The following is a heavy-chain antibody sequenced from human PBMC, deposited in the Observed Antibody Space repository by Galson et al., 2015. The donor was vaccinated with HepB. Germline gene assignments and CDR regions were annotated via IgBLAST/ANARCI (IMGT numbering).Heavy chain of an antibody. D-gene: IGHD3-3*01. CDR2: MSSSLTTI. CDR1: GFTFSAYS. J-gene: IGHJ3*02. V-gene: IGHV3-48*02. Sequence: SLRLSCAASGFTFSAYSMNWVRQAPGKGLEWISYMSSSLTTIYYSDAVGGRFTISRDNDKNSLFLQMDSLRDEDTAVYYCARARLRLLEWSFQDDALDIWGRGTTVIVSS. CDR3: ARARLRLLEWSFQDDALDI.